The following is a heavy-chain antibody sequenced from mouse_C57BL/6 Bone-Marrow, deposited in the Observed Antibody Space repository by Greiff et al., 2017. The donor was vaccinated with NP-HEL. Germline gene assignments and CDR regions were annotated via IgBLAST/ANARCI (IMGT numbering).Heavy chain of an antibody. D-gene: IGHD2-10*01. V-gene: IGHV1-82*01. CDR1: GYAFSSSW. CDR3: APFYHSYPAY. CDR2: IYPGDGDT. J-gene: IGHJ3*01. Sequence: QVQLQQSGPELVKPGASVKISCKASGYAFSSSWMNWVKQRPGKGLEWIGRIYPGDGDTNYNGKFKGKATLTADKSSSTAYMQLSSLTSEDSAVYFCAPFYHSYPAYWGQGTLVTVSA.